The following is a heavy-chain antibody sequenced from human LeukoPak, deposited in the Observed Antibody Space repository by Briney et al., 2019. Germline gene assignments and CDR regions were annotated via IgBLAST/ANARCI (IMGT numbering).Heavy chain of an antibody. Sequence: GGSLRLSCAASGFTFSSYAMSWVRQAPGKGLEWVSAISGRGGSTYYADSVKGRFTISRDNSKNTLYLQMNSLRAEDTAVYYCAKVTPYYDILTGPFDYWGQGTLVTVSS. CDR3: AKVTPYYDILTGPFDY. J-gene: IGHJ4*02. CDR1: GFTFSSYA. CDR2: ISGRGGST. D-gene: IGHD3-9*01. V-gene: IGHV3-23*01.